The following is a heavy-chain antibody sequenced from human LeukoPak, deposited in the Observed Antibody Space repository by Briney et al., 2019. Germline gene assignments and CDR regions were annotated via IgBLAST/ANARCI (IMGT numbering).Heavy chain of an antibody. D-gene: IGHD6-13*01. CDR2: IKSKTDGGTR. CDR1: GFTFSSYG. Sequence: GGSLRLSCAASGFTFSSYGMNWVRQAPGKGLEWVGRIKSKTDGGTRDYAAPVKGRFAVSRDDSKNTLYLQMNSLKTEDTAVYFCTTDSSSWYNAFDIWGQGTMVTVSS. CDR3: TTDSSSWYNAFDI. J-gene: IGHJ3*02. V-gene: IGHV3-15*07.